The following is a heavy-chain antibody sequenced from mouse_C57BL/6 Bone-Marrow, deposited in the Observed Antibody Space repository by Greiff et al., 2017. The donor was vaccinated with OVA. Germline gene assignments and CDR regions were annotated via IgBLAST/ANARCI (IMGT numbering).Heavy chain of an antibody. J-gene: IGHJ2*01. CDR3: VRDSSGYFDY. D-gene: IGHD3-2*02. CDR1: GFSFNTYA. Sequence: EAGGGLVQPKGSLKLSCAASGFSFNTYAMNWVRQAPGKGLEWVARIRSKSNNYATYYADSVKDRFTISRDDSESMLYLQMNNLKTEDTAMYYCVRDSSGYFDYWGQGTTLTVSS. V-gene: IGHV10-1*01. CDR2: IRSKSNNYAT.